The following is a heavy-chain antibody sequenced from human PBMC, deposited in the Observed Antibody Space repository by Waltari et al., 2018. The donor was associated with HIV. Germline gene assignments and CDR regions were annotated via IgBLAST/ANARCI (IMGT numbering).Heavy chain of an antibody. D-gene: IGHD1-26*01. CDR3: ARGDRAFDV. CDR1: GYPFTDYG. Sequence: QVQLLQSGSEVKRPGASVKVSCKTSGYPFTDYGISWVRQAPRQGLEWMGWISTYNGNTNFAQTLQSRISMTIDTSRHTAYMDLRSLRSDDTAVYYCARGDRAFDVWGQGTMVSVSS. CDR2: ISTYNGNT. J-gene: IGHJ3*01. V-gene: IGHV1-18*01.